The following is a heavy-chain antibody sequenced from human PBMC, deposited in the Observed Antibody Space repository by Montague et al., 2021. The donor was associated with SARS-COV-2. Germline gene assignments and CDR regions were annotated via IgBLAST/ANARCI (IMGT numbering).Heavy chain of an antibody. CDR3: AREYYDILTGYYKRVFDY. D-gene: IGHD3-9*01. Sequence: PALVTPTQTLTLTCTFSGFSLSTSGMCVSWIRQPPGKALEWLARIDWDDDKYYSTSLKTRLTISKDTSKNQVVLTMTNMDPVDTATYYCAREYYDILTGYYKRVFDYWGQGTLLTVSS. V-gene: IGHV2-70*11. J-gene: IGHJ4*02. CDR1: GFSLSTSGMC. CDR2: IDWDDDK.